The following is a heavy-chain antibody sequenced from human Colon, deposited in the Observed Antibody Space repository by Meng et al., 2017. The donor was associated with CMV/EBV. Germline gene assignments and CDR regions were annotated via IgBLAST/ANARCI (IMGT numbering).Heavy chain of an antibody. CDR2: INPISGGT. CDR3: ARELESGGLDY. CDR1: GFTFSAYY. Sequence: SCKASGFTFSAYYIHWVRQAPGQGLEWVGRINPISGGTTYAQKFKGRVTLTRDTSISTDYMKVGRLTSDDTAVYFCARELESGGLDYWGQGTLVTVSS. V-gene: IGHV1-2*06. J-gene: IGHJ4*02. D-gene: IGHD3-3*01.